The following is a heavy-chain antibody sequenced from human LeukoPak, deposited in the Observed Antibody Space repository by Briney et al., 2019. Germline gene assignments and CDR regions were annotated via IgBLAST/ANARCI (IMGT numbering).Heavy chain of an antibody. J-gene: IGHJ6*03. Sequence: ASVKVSCKASGYTFTGYYMHWVRQAPGQGLEWMGWINPNSGGTNYAQKLQGRVTMTRDTSISTAYMELSRLRSDDTAVYYCARDPGSAMMDYYYYYMDVWGKGTTVTVSS. CDR3: ARDPGSAMMDYYYYYMDV. V-gene: IGHV1-2*02. CDR2: INPNSGGT. D-gene: IGHD1-26*01. CDR1: GYTFTGYY.